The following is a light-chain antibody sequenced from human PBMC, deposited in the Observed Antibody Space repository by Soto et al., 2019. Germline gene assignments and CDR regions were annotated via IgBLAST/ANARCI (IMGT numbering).Light chain of an antibody. CDR3: QQYNNWPLT. Sequence: EIIMTQSPASLSVSPGERPTLSCRASQSVSSNLAWYQQKRGLPPRLLIFGASTRATGIPARFSGSGSGTEFTLTISSLQSEDFAVYYCQQYNNWPLTFGGGNKVEIK. J-gene: IGKJ4*01. V-gene: IGKV3-15*01. CDR2: GAS. CDR1: QSVSSN.